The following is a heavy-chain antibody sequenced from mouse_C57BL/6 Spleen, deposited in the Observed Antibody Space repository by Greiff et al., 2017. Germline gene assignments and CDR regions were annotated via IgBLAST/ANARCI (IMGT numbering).Heavy chain of an antibody. CDR3: ARNYGYSYYYAMDY. CDR2: INPSNGGT. D-gene: IGHD2-2*01. V-gene: IGHV1-53*01. J-gene: IGHJ4*01. Sequence: VKLVESGTELVKPGASVKLSCKASGYTFTSYWMHWVKQRPGQGLEWIGNINPSNGGTNYNEKFKSKATLTVDKSSSTAYMQLSSLTSEDSAVYYCARNYGYSYYYAMDYWGQGTSVTVSS. CDR1: GYTFTSYW.